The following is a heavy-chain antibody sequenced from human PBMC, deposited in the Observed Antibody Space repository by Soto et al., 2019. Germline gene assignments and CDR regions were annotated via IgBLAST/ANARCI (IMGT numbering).Heavy chain of an antibody. Sequence: ASVKVSCKASQYTFTNYYLHWVRQAPGQRPEWMGWINNGGGTIYAQRFQGRLTMTRDTSITTAYMELSRLSSDDTAFYYCATSSDWSPLLDYWGQGTLVTVSS. D-gene: IGHD6-19*01. CDR2: INNGGGT. J-gene: IGHJ4*02. V-gene: IGHV1-2*02. CDR1: QYTFTNYY. CDR3: ATSSDWSPLLDY.